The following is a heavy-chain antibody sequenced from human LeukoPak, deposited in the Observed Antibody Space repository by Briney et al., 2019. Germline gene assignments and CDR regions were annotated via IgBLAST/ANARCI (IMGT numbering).Heavy chain of an antibody. CDR2: ISGSGGST. V-gene: IGHV3-23*01. Sequence: QSGGSLRLSCAASGFTFSSYAMSWVRQAPGKGLEWVSAISGSGGSTYYADSVKGRFTISRDNSKNTLYLQMNSLRAEDTVVYYCAKSTSGILGLSRDFNYWGQGTLVTVSS. CDR1: GFTFSSYA. J-gene: IGHJ4*02. D-gene: IGHD3-16*02. CDR3: AKSTSGILGLSRDFNY.